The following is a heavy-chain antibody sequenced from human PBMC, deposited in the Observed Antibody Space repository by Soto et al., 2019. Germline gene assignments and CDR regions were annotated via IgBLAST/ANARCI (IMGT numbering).Heavy chain of an antibody. CDR2: IDSESDTI. Sequence: QPGGSLRLSCSASGWTFIIYSMNWVRQAPGKGLEWIAYIDSESDTIFYADSVKGRFTISRDNAKNSLFLQMNSLTDEDTAVYYCARLYYDYVWGQGTRVTVSS. CDR1: GWTFIIYS. D-gene: IGHD3-3*01. V-gene: IGHV3-48*02. J-gene: IGHJ6*02. CDR3: ARLYYDYV.